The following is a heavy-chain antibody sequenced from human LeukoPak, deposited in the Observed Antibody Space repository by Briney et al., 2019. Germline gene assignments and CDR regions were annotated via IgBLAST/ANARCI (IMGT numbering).Heavy chain of an antibody. D-gene: IGHD3-3*01. J-gene: IGHJ5*02. CDR2: IYHSGST. CDR3: ARGFTIFGVVINYSNWFDP. V-gene: IGHV4-39*07. CDR1: GGSISSTSYY. Sequence: SESLSLTCTVSGGSISSTSYYWGWIRQPPGKGLEWIGSIYHSGSTYYNPSLKSRVTISVDTSKNQFSLKLSSVTAADTAVYYCARGFTIFGVVINYSNWFDPWGQGTLVTVSS.